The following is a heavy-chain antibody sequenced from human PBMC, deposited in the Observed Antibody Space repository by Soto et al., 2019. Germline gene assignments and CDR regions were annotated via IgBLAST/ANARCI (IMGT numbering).Heavy chain of an antibody. CDR2: IVPNVGTV. CDR1: GGTFSSFINYP. D-gene: IGHD3-3*01. V-gene: IGHV1-69*06. CDR3: ARRDTSGFLRYFDN. Sequence: ASVKVSCKSSGGTFSSFINYPINWVRQAPGQGLEWMGGIVPNVGTVNYAQKFRGKVTITADKSTGTAYMELSSLRPEDTALYYCARRDTSGFLRYFDNWGQGTQVTVSS. J-gene: IGHJ4*02.